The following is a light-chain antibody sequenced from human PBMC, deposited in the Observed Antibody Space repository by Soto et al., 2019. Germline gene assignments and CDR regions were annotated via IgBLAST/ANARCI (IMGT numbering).Light chain of an antibody. V-gene: IGKV1-5*03. CDR3: QQYNSYPWK. J-gene: IGKJ5*01. CDR1: QSISSW. Sequence: DIQMTQSPSTLSASVGDRVTITCRASQSISSWLAWYQQKPGKAPKLLIYKASTLKSGVPSRFSGSGSGTEFTLRISSLQPDDFATYYCQQYNSYPWKFGQGTRLEIK. CDR2: KAS.